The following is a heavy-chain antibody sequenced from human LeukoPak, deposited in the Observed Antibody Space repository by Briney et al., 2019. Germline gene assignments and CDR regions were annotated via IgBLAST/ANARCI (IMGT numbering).Heavy chain of an antibody. CDR1: GFTFSDYY. J-gene: IGHJ4*02. CDR3: ARVYYDILTGYSNFDY. Sequence: GGSLRLSCAASGFTFSDYYMSWIRQAPGKGLEWVSYISSSGSTIYYADSVKGRFTISRDDAKNSLYLQMNSLRAEDTAVYYCARVYYDILTGYSNFDYWGQGTLVTVSS. CDR2: ISSSGSTI. V-gene: IGHV3-11*04. D-gene: IGHD3-9*01.